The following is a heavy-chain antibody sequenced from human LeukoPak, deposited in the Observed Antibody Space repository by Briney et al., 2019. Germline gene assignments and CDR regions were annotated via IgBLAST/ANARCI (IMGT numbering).Heavy chain of an antibody. J-gene: IGHJ4*02. CDR3: ALTGYSGSYSPRGPFDY. CDR2: ISAYNGNT. D-gene: IGHD1-26*01. CDR1: GYTFTSYG. V-gene: IGHV1-18*01. Sequence: ASVKVSCKASGYTFTSYGISWVRQAPGQGLEWMGWISAYNGNTNYAQKLQGRVTMTTDTSTSTAYRELRSLRSDDTAVYYCALTGYSGSYSPRGPFDYWGQGTLVTVSS.